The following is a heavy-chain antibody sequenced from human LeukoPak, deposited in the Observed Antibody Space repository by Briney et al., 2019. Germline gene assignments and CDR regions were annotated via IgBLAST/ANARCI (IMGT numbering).Heavy chain of an antibody. Sequence: GRSLRLSCVASGFTFSDSGMHCVRQAPGKGLVWVSCINSDGGSTSYADSVKGRFTISRDNAKNTLFLQMNSLRADDTAVYYCARVAAAWEKLNWFDPWGQGTLVTVSS. CDR3: ARVAAAWEKLNWFDP. V-gene: IGHV3-74*01. CDR2: INSDGGST. J-gene: IGHJ5*02. D-gene: IGHD6-13*01. CDR1: GFTFSDSG.